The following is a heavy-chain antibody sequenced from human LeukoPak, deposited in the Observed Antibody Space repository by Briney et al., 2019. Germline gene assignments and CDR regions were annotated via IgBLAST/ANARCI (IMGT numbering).Heavy chain of an antibody. V-gene: IGHV1-8*03. CDR1: GYTFTSYD. Sequence: GASVKVSCKASGYTFTSYDINWVRQATGQGLEWMGWMSPNSGNTGYAQKFQGRVTITRNTSISTAYMELSSLRSEDTAVYYCARGGHYYDSSGYFLMGGAFDIWGQGTMVTVSS. D-gene: IGHD3-22*01. J-gene: IGHJ3*02. CDR2: MSPNSGNT. CDR3: ARGGHYYDSSGYFLMGGAFDI.